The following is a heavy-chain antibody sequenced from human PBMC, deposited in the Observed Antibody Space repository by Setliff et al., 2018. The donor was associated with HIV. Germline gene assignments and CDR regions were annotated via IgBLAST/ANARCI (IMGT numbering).Heavy chain of an antibody. CDR3: AKDVCSGAYCYAYYYYGMDV. D-gene: IGHD2-15*01. V-gene: IGHV3-30*02. J-gene: IGHJ6*02. Sequence: PGGSLRLSCAASGFTFSSYGMYWVRQAPGKGLEWVAFIRYDGINQFYVDSVKGRFTISRDNSKNTLYLQMNSLRVEDTAVYYCAKDVCSGAYCYAYYYYGMDVWGQGTMVTVSS. CDR1: GFTFSSYG. CDR2: IRYDGINQ.